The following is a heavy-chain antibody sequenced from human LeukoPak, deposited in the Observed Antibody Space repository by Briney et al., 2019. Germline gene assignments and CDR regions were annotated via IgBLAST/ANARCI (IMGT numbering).Heavy chain of an antibody. V-gene: IGHV1-18*01. CDR1: GYTFTSYG. D-gene: IGHD1-20*01. Sequence: EASVKVSCKASGYTFTSYGISWVRQAPGQGLEWMGWISAYNGNTNYAQKLQGRVTMTTDTSTSTAYMELRSLRSDDTAVYYCASKSNWNDYHDAFDIWGQGIMVTVSS. CDR2: ISAYNGNT. CDR3: ASKSNWNDYHDAFDI. J-gene: IGHJ3*02.